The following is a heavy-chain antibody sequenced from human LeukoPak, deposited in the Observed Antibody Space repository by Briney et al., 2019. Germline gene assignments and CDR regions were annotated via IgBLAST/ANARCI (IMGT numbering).Heavy chain of an antibody. CDR1: GFTVSNVA. Sequence: GGSLRLSCATSGFTVSNVAMSWVRQAPGKGLEWVSGISDSGGSTYYADSVKGRFTISRDNSKTTMYLQMNSLRAGDTAVSYCAKSIPFVVTASDFWGPGTLVTVSS. CDR2: ISDSGGST. D-gene: IGHD2-21*02. V-gene: IGHV3-23*01. J-gene: IGHJ4*02. CDR3: AKSIPFVVTASDF.